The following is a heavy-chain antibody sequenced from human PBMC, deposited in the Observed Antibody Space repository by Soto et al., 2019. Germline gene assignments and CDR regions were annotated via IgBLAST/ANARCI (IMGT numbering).Heavy chain of an antibody. CDR3: ATLSTVTTEGVFDY. V-gene: IGHV3-30*03. Sequence: PGGSLRLSCAASGFTFSSYGMHWVRQAPGKGLEWVAVISYDGSNKYYADSVKGRFTISRDNSKNTLYLQMNSLRAEDTAVYYWATLSTVTTEGVFDYWGQGTLVTVSS. CDR2: ISYDGSNK. CDR1: GFTFSSYG. D-gene: IGHD4-17*01. J-gene: IGHJ4*02.